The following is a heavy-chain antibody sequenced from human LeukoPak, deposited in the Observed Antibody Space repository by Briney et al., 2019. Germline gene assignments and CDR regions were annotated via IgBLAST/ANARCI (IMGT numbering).Heavy chain of an antibody. D-gene: IGHD3-10*01. CDR1: SGSLSGYY. Sequence: SETLSLTCAVYSGSLSGYYWSWIRQPPGKGLEFIGEIKDGGMTTYNPYLKSLVTISSEKSKNQLSLRLTSATAADTAIYYCVTGFSGVVADYWGQGNLVTVSS. CDR3: VTGFSGVVADY. CDR2: IKDGGMT. V-gene: IGHV4-34*01. J-gene: IGHJ4*02.